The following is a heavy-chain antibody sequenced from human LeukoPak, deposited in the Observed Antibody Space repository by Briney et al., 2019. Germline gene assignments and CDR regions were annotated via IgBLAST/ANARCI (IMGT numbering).Heavy chain of an antibody. Sequence: GGSLRVSCAASGFNFDDYAMHWVRHAPGKGLEWVSGISWNSGSIGYADSVKGRFTISRDNAKNSLYLQMNSLRAEDTALYYCAKDFHYYDSSGLFDYWGQGTLVTVSS. J-gene: IGHJ4*02. CDR2: ISWNSGSI. V-gene: IGHV3-9*01. D-gene: IGHD3-22*01. CDR3: AKDFHYYDSSGLFDY. CDR1: GFNFDDYA.